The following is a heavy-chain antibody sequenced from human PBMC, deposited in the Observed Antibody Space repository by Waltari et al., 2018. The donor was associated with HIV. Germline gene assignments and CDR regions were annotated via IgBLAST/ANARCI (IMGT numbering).Heavy chain of an antibody. CDR2: MNPNRGNT. CDR3: ARGWLSGSYLTDY. CDR1: GYTFTSSD. V-gene: IGHV1-8*01. D-gene: IGHD1-26*01. J-gene: IGHJ4*02. Sequence: QLQLVQSGAEVKKPGASVKVSCKASGYTFTSSDIHWLRQATGQGLEWMGWMNPNRGNTGYAQKFQGRVTMTRNTSISTAYMELSSLRFEDTAVYYCARGWLSGSYLTDYWGQGSLVTVSS.